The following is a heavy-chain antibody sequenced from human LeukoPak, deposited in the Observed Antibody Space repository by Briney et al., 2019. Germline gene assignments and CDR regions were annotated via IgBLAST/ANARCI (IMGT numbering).Heavy chain of an antibody. D-gene: IGHD1-26*01. CDR3: ARGPREY. CDR1: GGSISSSSYY. J-gene: IGHJ4*02. Sequence: SETLSLTCTVSGGSISSSSYYWGWIRQPPGKGLEWIGSIYYSGSTYYNPSLKSRVTISVDTSKNQFSLKLSSVTAADTAVYYCARGPREYWGQGTLVTVSS. V-gene: IGHV4-39*07. CDR2: IYYSGST.